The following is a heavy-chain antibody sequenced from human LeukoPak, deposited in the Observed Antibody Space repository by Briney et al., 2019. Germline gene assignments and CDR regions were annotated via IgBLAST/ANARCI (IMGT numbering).Heavy chain of an antibody. CDR1: GYTFIAYY. Sequence: ASVKVSYKASGYTFIAYYMHWVRQAPGQGLEWMGWLNPNGGGTTYAQNFQGRVTMTRDMSISTAYMELSSLRSDDTAVYYCARWGINGVRFDSWGQGTLVTVSS. V-gene: IGHV1-2*02. J-gene: IGHJ4*02. D-gene: IGHD2-8*01. CDR2: LNPNGGGT. CDR3: ARWGINGVRFDS.